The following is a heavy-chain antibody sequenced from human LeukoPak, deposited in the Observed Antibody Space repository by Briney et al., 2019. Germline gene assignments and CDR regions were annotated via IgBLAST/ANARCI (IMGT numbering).Heavy chain of an antibody. CDR2: ISADGTST. V-gene: IGHV3-74*01. J-gene: IGHJ6*03. D-gene: IGHD3-9*01. CDR1: GFTFSNCW. Sequence: GGSLRLSCAASGFTFSNCWMHWVRHAPGEGLVWVSRISADGTSTNYADSVKGRFTISRDNAKNSLYLQMNSLRAEDTAVYYCARAPVLRYFDWLLSYYMDVWGKGTTVTISS. CDR3: ARAPVLRYFDWLLSYYMDV.